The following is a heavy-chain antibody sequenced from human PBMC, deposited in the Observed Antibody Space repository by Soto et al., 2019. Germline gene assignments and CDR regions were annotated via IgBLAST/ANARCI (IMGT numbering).Heavy chain of an antibody. Sequence: EVQLLESGGGLVQPGGSLRLSCAASGFTFSSYAMSWVRQAPGKGLEWVSDISGSGGSTYYADSVKGRFTISRDNSKNTLYLQMNSLRAEDTAVYYCALRQLPGDYSLFDYWGQGTLVTVSS. D-gene: IGHD4-17*01. J-gene: IGHJ4*02. CDR3: ALRQLPGDYSLFDY. CDR2: ISGSGGST. CDR1: GFTFSSYA. V-gene: IGHV3-23*01.